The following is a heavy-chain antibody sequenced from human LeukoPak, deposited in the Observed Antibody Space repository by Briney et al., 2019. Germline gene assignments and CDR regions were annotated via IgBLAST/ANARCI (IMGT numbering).Heavy chain of an antibody. V-gene: IGHV4-61*02. J-gene: IGHJ6*04. CDR2: IYTSGST. CDR1: GGSIDSGSYY. CDR3: ASSYRLTAMKN. D-gene: IGHD5-18*01. Sequence: PSETLSLTCTVSGGSIDSGSYYWSWIRQPAGKGLEWIGRIYTSGSTNYNPSLKSRATTSVDTPKNQFSLKLSSVTAADTAVYYCASSYRLTAMKNWGKGTTVTVSS.